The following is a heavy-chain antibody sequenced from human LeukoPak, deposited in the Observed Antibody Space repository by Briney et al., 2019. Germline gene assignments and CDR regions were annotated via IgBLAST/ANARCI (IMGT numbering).Heavy chain of an antibody. CDR3: AAGAGWLIDW. D-gene: IGHD6-19*01. CDR1: GFTLSNYW. Sequence: PAGGSLRLSCAASGFTLSNYWMNWVRQPPGEGMEWVAIIEKEGRETMSVDSVKGRFTISRDNAKNSLYLQMNSLGAEDTAVYYCAAGAGWLIDWWGQGTLVTVSS. V-gene: IGHV3-7*01. J-gene: IGHJ4*02. CDR2: IEKEGRET.